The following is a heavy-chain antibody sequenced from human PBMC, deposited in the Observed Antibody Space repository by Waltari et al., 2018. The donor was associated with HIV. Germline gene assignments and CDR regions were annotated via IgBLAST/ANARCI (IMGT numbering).Heavy chain of an antibody. CDR2: VYADDSET. J-gene: IGHJ6*02. CDR3: VRRGLGRDYYYYGLDV. V-gene: IGHV5-51*03. D-gene: IGHD7-27*01. Sequence: EVQLVQSGSEVKKPGESVEISCQASGYKFSDYWIGWVRQKPGKGLEWMGIVYADDSETKYSPSFQGQVTLSVDRSINTAYLHWNSLRSTDTAIFFCVRRGLGRDYYYYGLDVWGQGTTVIVSS. CDR1: GYKFSDYW.